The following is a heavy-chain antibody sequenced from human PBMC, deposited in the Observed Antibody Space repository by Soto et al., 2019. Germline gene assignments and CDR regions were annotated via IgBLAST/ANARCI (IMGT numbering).Heavy chain of an antibody. Sequence: GGSLRLSCAASGFTFSSYAMHWVRQAPGKGLEWVAVISYDGSNKYYADSVKGRFTISRDNSKNTLYLQMNSLRAEATAVYYCARDTGEPGSSFSYYFDYWGQGTLVTVSS. CDR1: GFTFSSYA. V-gene: IGHV3-30-3*01. D-gene: IGHD6-13*01. J-gene: IGHJ4*02. CDR2: ISYDGSNK. CDR3: ARDTGEPGSSFSYYFDY.